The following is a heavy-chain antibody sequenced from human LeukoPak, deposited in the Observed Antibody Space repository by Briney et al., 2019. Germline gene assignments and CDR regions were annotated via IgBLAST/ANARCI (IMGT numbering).Heavy chain of an antibody. Sequence: SVKVSCKASGGTFSSYVISWVRQAPGQGLEWMGGIIPIFGTANYAQKFQGRVTITTDESTSTAYMELSSLRSEDTAVYYCARAGIVGAKKAFDIWGQGTMVTVSS. J-gene: IGHJ3*02. CDR3: ARAGIVGAKKAFDI. CDR1: GGTFSSYV. D-gene: IGHD1-26*01. CDR2: IIPIFGTA. V-gene: IGHV1-69*05.